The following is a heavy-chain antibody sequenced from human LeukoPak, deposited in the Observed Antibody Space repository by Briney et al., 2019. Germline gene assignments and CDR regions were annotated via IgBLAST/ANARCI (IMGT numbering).Heavy chain of an antibody. Sequence: SETLSLTCSVSDDSITMYYWTWIRQPPGKGLEWIGYVDHTGSTNFNPSLNGRVSISRDTTKNLFSLRLRSVTAADTAVYYCARARDTITLVRGVIIKEDYMDVWGKGTTVTISS. J-gene: IGHJ6*03. CDR1: DDSITMYY. CDR2: VDHTGST. CDR3: ARARDTITLVRGVIIKEDYMDV. V-gene: IGHV4-59*01. D-gene: IGHD3-10*01.